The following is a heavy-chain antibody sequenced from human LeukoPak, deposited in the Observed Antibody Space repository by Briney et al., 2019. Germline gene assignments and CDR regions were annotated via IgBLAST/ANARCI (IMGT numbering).Heavy chain of an antibody. CDR2: IWYDGSNK. CDR1: GFTFSSYG. D-gene: IGHD3-10*01. Sequence: PGRSLRLSCAASGFTFSSYGMHWVRQAPGKGLEWVAVIWYDGSNKYYADSVKGRFTISRDNSKNTLYLQMNSLRAEDTAVYYCARARGYFGSGGGDYWGQGTLVTVSS. J-gene: IGHJ4*02. V-gene: IGHV3-33*01. CDR3: ARARGYFGSGGGDY.